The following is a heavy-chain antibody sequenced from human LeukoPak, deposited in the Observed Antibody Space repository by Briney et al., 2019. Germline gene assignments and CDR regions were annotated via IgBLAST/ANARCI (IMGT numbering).Heavy chain of an antibody. J-gene: IGHJ3*01. V-gene: IGHV3-48*02. CDR2: ISRSGTTV. Sequence: GWSLRLSCAASAFTFSSYTVNWVRQAPGKGLEWVSYISRSGTTVYYADSVKGRFTISRDNAKNSLYLQMHSLRDEDTAVYYCARDDVYAFDLWGQGTMVTVSS. CDR3: ARDDVYAFDL. CDR1: AFTFSSYT.